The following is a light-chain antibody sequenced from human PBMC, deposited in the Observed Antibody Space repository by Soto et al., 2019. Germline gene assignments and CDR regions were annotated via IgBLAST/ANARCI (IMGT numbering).Light chain of an antibody. Sequence: QAVVTQPPSASGTPGQRVTISCSGSSSNIGRNTVNWYQQLPGTAPKVLIYSNNQRPSGVPDRFSGSKSGTAASLAISGLRSEDEADYYCAAWDDSLHGVFGGGTKLTVL. CDR2: SNN. CDR3: AAWDDSLHGV. CDR1: SSNIGRNT. J-gene: IGLJ3*02. V-gene: IGLV1-44*01.